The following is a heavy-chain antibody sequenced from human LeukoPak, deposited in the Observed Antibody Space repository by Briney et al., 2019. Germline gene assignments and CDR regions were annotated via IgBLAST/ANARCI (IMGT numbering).Heavy chain of an antibody. V-gene: IGHV3-9*01. Sequence: GGSLRLSCAASGFTFDDYAMHWVRQAPGKGLEWVSGISWNSGSIGYADSVKGRFTISRDNAKNSLYLQMNSLRAEDTALYYCAKEVGDNGNYFDYWGQGTLVTVSS. CDR3: AKEVGDNGNYFDY. CDR2: ISWNSGSI. D-gene: IGHD3-10*01. CDR1: GFTFDDYA. J-gene: IGHJ4*02.